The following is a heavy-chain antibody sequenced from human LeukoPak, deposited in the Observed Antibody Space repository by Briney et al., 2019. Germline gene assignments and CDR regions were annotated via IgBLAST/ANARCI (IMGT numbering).Heavy chain of an antibody. Sequence: GGSLRLSCAASGFTFENYAMHWIRQAPGKGLEWVSGISWNGVIIGYADSVKGRFTVSRDNAQNSLYLQMNSLRNEATALYHCAKAPAENYYALIDYWGQATLVTVSS. D-gene: IGHD1-26*01. V-gene: IGHV3-9*01. CDR3: AKAPAENYYALIDY. CDR2: ISWNGVII. J-gene: IGHJ4*02. CDR1: GFTFENYA.